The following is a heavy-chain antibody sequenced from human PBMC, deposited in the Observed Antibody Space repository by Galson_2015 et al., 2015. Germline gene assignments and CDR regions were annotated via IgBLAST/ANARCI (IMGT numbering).Heavy chain of an antibody. V-gene: IGHV4-34*01. J-gene: IGHJ4*02. D-gene: IGHD3-22*01. CDR3: ASFRADSYPIDY. CDR1: GESFSGYS. CDR2: ISHSGNT. Sequence: SETLSLTCAVYGESFSGYSWSWIRQPPGKGLEWIGEISHSGNTNYNPSLKSRVTVSVDTSRHHFSLRLNSVTAADTAVYYCASFRADSYPIDYWGQGTLVIVSS.